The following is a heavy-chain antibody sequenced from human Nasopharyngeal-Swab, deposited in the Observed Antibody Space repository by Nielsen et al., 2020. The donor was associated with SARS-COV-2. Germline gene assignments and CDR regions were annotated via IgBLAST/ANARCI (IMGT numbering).Heavy chain of an antibody. V-gene: IGHV4-34*01. J-gene: IGHJ3*02. Sequence: LETLSLTCAVYGGSFSGYYWSWIRQPPGKGLEWIGEINHSGSTNYNPSLKSRVTMSVDTSKNQFSLKLSSVTAADTAVYYCASARDSSGYYDAFDIWGQGTMVTVSS. CDR2: INHSGST. D-gene: IGHD3-22*01. CDR1: GGSFSGYY. CDR3: ASARDSSGYYDAFDI.